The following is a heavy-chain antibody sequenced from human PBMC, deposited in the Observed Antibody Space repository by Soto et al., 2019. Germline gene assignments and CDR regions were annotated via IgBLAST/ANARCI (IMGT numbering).Heavy chain of an antibody. CDR3: ARTPTSSSSPVQGFDY. J-gene: IGHJ4*02. Sequence: QVQLQQWGAGLLKPSETLSLTCAVYGGSFSGYYWSWIRQPPGKGLEWIGEINHSGSTNYNPSLKSRVTISVDTSKNQFSLKLSSVTAADTAVYYCARTPTSSSSPVQGFDYWGQGTLVTVSS. CDR1: GGSFSGYY. CDR2: INHSGST. V-gene: IGHV4-34*01. D-gene: IGHD6-13*01.